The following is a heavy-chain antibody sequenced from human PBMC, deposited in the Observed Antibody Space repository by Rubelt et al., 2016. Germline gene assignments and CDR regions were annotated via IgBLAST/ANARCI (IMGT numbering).Heavy chain of an antibody. D-gene: IGHD4-23*01. V-gene: IGHV1-18*01. Sequence: QVQLVQSGAEVKKPGASVKVSCKASGYTFTSYGISWVRQAPGQGLEWMGWISAYNGNTNYAQKLQGRVTMTTETSTCTAYMGLRSPRSDDTAVYYCAREGGKGSRKDGMDVWGQGTTVTVSS. J-gene: IGHJ6*02. CDR1: GYTFTSYG. CDR2: ISAYNGNT. CDR3: AREGGKGSRKDGMDV.